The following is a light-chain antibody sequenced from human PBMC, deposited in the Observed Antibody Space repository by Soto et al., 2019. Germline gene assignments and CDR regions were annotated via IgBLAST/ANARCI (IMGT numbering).Light chain of an antibody. CDR1: QSVSSNY. CDR3: QQYKNGWT. Sequence: IVTTQSPGTLSLSPGERATLSCRASQSVSSNYLAWYQQKPGQAPRLLIYGASSRATGIPDRFTGNGSGTDFTLTISSLQSEDFAVYYCQQYKNGWTFGQGTKVDIK. V-gene: IGKV3-20*01. CDR2: GAS. J-gene: IGKJ1*01.